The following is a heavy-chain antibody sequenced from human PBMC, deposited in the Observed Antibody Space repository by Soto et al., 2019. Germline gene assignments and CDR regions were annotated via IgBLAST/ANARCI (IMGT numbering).Heavy chain of an antibody. CDR1: GFTFSMFW. D-gene: IGHD1-1*01. Sequence: GGSLRLSCAASGFTFSMFWMHWVRQVPGKGPEWVSRINDDGSSTNYADSVKGRFTISRDNAKNTLYLQMNDLRAEDTAVYYCTRGPRSTSTGTGAFWGQGTLVTVSS. CDR3: TRGPRSTSTGTGAF. CDR2: INDDGSST. V-gene: IGHV3-74*01. J-gene: IGHJ4*02.